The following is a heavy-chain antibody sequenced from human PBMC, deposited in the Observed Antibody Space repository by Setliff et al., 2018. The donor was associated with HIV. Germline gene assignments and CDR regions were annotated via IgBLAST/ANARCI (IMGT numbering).Heavy chain of an antibody. J-gene: IGHJ6*03. CDR2: IYASGST. CDR1: GGSISSYY. V-gene: IGHV4-4*07. CDR3: ARHDGMKAARRYNNDYMDV. D-gene: IGHD6-6*01. Sequence: SETLSLTCTVSGGSISSYYWSWIRQPAGKGLEWIGRIYASGSTNYNPSLKSRVTMSVDTSKNHFSLKLSSVTAADTAVYYCARHDGMKAARRYNNDYMDVWGKGTTVTVSS.